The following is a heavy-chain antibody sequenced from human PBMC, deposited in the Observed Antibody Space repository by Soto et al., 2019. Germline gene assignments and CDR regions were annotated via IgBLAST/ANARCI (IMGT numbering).Heavy chain of an antibody. D-gene: IGHD3-10*01. V-gene: IGHV5-51*01. CDR2: IYPGDSDT. CDR1: GYSFTSYW. J-gene: IGHJ6*02. CDR3: AISADYYGSGSHYYYCGMDV. Sequence: GESLKISCKGSGYSFTSYWIGWVRQMPGKGLEWMGIIYPGDSDTRYSPSFQGQVTISADKSISTAYLQWSSLKASDTAMYYCAISADYYGSGSHYYYCGMDVWGQGTTVTVSS.